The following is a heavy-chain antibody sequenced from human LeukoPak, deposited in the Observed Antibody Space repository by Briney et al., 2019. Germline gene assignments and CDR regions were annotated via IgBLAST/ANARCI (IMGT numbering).Heavy chain of an antibody. CDR2: IYYSGST. CDR1: GGSISSYY. D-gene: IGHD3-10*01. CDR3: ARERFFYFDY. J-gene: IGHJ4*02. V-gene: IGHV4-59*12. Sequence: SETLSLTCTVSGGSISSYYWSWIRQPPGKGLEWIGYIYYSGSTNYNPSLKSRVTISVDTSKSQFSLKLSSVTAADTAVYYCARERFFYFDYWGQGTLVTVSS.